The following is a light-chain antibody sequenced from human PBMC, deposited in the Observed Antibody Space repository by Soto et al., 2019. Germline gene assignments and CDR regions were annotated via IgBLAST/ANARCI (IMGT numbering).Light chain of an antibody. CDR3: QQYNSFSYT. V-gene: IGKV1-5*01. Sequence: DLQMTQSPSTLSASVGARVTITCRASESISTWLAWYQQKPGKSPKLLIYGASNLERGVPSRFSGSGSGTEFTLTISSLQPDDFSTYDCQQYNSFSYTFGPGTKVDIK. J-gene: IGKJ2*01. CDR2: GAS. CDR1: ESISTW.